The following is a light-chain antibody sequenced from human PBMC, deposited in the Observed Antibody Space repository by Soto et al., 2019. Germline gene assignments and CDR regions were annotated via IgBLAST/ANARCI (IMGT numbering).Light chain of an antibody. CDR2: DND. J-gene: IGLJ2*01. CDR1: SSNIGSSF. CDR3: AVWDSRLSAVL. Sequence: QSVLTQPPSVSAAPGQKVTISCSGDSSNIGSSFVSWYQQVPGTAPKLLIYDNDKRPSEIPDRFSASKSGASASLDITGLQTGDEADYHCAVWDSRLSAVLFGGGTKLTVL. V-gene: IGLV1-51*01.